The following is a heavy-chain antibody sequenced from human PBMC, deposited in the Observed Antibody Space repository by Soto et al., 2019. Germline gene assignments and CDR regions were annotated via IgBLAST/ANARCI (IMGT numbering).Heavy chain of an antibody. CDR2: ISGSGGST. D-gene: IGHD2-15*01. CDR3: AKAGLEDIVVVVAATTSFDY. Sequence: EVQLLESGGGLVQPGGSLRLSCAASGFTFSSYAMSWVRQAPGKGLEWVSAISGSGGSTYYADSVKGRFTISRDNSKNTLYLQMNSLRGEDTAVYYCAKAGLEDIVVVVAATTSFDYWGQGTLVTVSS. J-gene: IGHJ4*02. V-gene: IGHV3-23*01. CDR1: GFTFSSYA.